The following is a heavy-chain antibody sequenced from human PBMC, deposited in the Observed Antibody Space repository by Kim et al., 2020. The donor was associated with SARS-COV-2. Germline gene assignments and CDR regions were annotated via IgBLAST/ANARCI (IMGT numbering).Heavy chain of an antibody. J-gene: IGHJ4*02. Sequence: SETLSLTCAVSGGSISSSNWWSWVRQPPGKGLEWIGEIYHSGSTNYNPSLKSRVTISVDKSKNQFSLKLSSVTAADTAVYYCARAVPNYDILTGPYYFDYWGQGTLVTVSS. CDR2: IYHSGST. CDR3: ARAVPNYDILTGPYYFDY. CDR1: GGSISSSNW. D-gene: IGHD3-9*01. V-gene: IGHV4-4*02.